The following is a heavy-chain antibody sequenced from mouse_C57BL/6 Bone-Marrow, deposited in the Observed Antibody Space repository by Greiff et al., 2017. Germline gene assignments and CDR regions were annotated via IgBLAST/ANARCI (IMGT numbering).Heavy chain of an antibody. V-gene: IGHV3-6*01. CDR1: GYSITSGYY. Sequence: EVKLVESGPGLVKPSQSLSLTCSVTGYSITSGYYWNWIRQFPGNKLEWMGYISYDGSNNYNPSLKNRISITRDTSKNQFFLKLNSVTTEDTATYYCARAANWDFDYWGQGTTLTVSS. CDR3: ARAANWDFDY. J-gene: IGHJ2*01. CDR2: ISYDGSN. D-gene: IGHD4-1*01.